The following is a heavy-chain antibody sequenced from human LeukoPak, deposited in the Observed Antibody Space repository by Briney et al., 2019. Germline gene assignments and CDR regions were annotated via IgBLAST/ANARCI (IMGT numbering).Heavy chain of an antibody. V-gene: IGHV1-8*01. CDR1: GYTFTSYD. CDR2: MNPNSGNT. Sequence: ASVKVSCKASGYTFTSYDINWVRQATGQGLEWMGWMNPNSGNTGYAQKFQGRVTMTRNTSISTAYMELSSLRSDDTAVYYCARDLLSYYYDSSGPYWGQGTLVTVSS. D-gene: IGHD3-22*01. CDR3: ARDLLSYYYDSSGPY. J-gene: IGHJ4*02.